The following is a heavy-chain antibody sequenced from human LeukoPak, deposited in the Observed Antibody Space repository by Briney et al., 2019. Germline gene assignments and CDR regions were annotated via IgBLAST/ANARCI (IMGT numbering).Heavy chain of an antibody. CDR3: ASSGSYRFDY. CDR1: GFTFSSYS. D-gene: IGHD1-26*01. CDR2: ITASGTAM. V-gene: IGHV3-48*02. Sequence: PGGSLRLSCAASGFTFSSYSMNWVRQAPGKGLEWVSHITASGTAMFYADSVKGRFTISRDNAKNSLYLQKNSLRDEDTAVYYCASSGSYRFDYWGQGTLVTVSS. J-gene: IGHJ4*02.